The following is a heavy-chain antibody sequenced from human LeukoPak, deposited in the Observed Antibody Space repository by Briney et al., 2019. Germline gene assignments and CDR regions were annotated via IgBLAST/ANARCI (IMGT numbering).Heavy chain of an antibody. Sequence: GGSLRLSCAASGFSLRSSEMNWVRHGPGKGPEWVVHINSADNVEYYTDSVRVRFTMSRDNAKDLLYLHLTSLRDEDTAVYYCARDTVNGPFVISLDLWGQGVLVTVSS. J-gene: IGHJ5*02. CDR2: INSADNVE. CDR3: ARDTVNGPFVISLDL. CDR1: GFSLRSSE. V-gene: IGHV3-48*03. D-gene: IGHD2-8*01.